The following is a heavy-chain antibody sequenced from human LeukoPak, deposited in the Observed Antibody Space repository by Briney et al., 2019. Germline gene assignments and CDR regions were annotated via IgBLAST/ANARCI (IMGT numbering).Heavy chain of an antibody. J-gene: IGHJ5*02. Sequence: GESLKLYSAASEFTFSDYYMSWIRHAPGHGPEWVSYISSSGSTIYYADSVKGRFTISRDNAKNSLYLQMNSLRAEDTAVYYCARAAGWFDPWGQGTLVTVSS. CDR2: ISSSGSTI. CDR3: ARAAGWFDP. CDR1: EFTFSDYY. V-gene: IGHV3-11*01.